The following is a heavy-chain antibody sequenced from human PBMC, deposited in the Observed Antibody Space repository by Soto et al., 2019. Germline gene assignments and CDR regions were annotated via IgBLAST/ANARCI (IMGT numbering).Heavy chain of an antibody. Sequence: EVQLVESGGGLVQPGGSLRLSCAASGFTFSSYAMHWVRQAPGKGLEYVSAISSNGGSTYYANSVKGRFTISRDNSKNTQSLQMGSLRAEDMAVYYCARGPRYYFDYWGQRTLVTVSS. J-gene: IGHJ4*02. CDR1: GFTFSSYA. V-gene: IGHV3-64*01. CDR2: ISSNGGST. CDR3: ARGPRYYFDY.